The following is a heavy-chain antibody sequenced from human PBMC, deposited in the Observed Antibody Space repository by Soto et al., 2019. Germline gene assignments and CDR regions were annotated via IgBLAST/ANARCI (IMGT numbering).Heavy chain of an antibody. D-gene: IGHD4-17*01. CDR1: GFTFSSYA. CDR3: AKDPGVYGDSLPWDY. J-gene: IGHJ4*02. Sequence: HPGGSLRLSCAASGFTFSSYAMSWVRQAPGKGLEWVSAISGSGGSTYYADSVKGRFTISRDNSKNTLYLQMNSLRAEDTAVYYCAKDPGVYGDSLPWDYWGQGTLVTVSS. CDR2: ISGSGGST. V-gene: IGHV3-23*01.